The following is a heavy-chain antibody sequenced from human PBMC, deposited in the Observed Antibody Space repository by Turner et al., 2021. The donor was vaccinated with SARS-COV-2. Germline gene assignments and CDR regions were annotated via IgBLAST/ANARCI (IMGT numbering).Heavy chain of an antibody. V-gene: IGHV3-30-3*01. CDR3: ARAGWDLLPFDAFDI. J-gene: IGHJ3*02. CDR2: ISYDGSNK. Sequence: QVQLVESGGGVVQPGRSLRLSCAASGFTFSTYAMHWVRQAPGKGVGWVAVISYDGSNKYYADSVKGRFTISRDNSKNTLYLQMNSLRAEDTAVYYCARAGWDLLPFDAFDIWGQGTMVTISS. CDR1: GFTFSTYA. D-gene: IGHD1-26*01.